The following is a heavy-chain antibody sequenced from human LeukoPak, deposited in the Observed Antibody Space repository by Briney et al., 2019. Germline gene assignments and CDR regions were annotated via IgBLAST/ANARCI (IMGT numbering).Heavy chain of an antibody. CDR2: INPNSGGT. CDR3: ARDLGYGSGSYPTWGYNWFDP. Sequence: ASVKVSCKASGYTFTGYYMHWVRQAPGQGLEWMGWINPNSGGTNYAQKFQGRVTMTRDTSISTAYMELSRLRSDDTAVYYCARDLGYGSGSYPTWGYNWFDPWGQGTLVTVSS. J-gene: IGHJ5*02. CDR1: GYTFTGYY. D-gene: IGHD3-10*01. V-gene: IGHV1-2*02.